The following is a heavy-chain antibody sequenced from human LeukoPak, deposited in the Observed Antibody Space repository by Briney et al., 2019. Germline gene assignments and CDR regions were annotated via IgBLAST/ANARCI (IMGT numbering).Heavy chain of an antibody. CDR2: IESDGSSA. Sequence: PGGSLRLSCAASGLTFTSYGMHWVRQAPGMGLVWVSRIESDGSSADYADSVKGRFTISRDNARNTLYLEMNSLRAEDTAVYYCARGNAFGIWGQGTMVTVSS. CDR1: GLTFTSYG. J-gene: IGHJ3*02. V-gene: IGHV3-74*01. CDR3: ARGNAFGI.